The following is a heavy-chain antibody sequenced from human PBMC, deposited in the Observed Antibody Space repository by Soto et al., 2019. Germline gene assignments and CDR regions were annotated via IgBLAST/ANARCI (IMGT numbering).Heavy chain of an antibody. D-gene: IGHD3-9*01. J-gene: IGHJ6*02. Sequence: QVQLVQSGAEVKKPGASVKVSCKASGYTFTSYGISWVRQAPGQGLEWMGWISAYNGNTNYAQKLQGRVTMTTDTSTSTAYMELRSLRSDDTAVYYCARDNGWDYDILIGYAHYYYYYGMDVWGQGTTVTVSS. CDR1: GYTFTSYG. V-gene: IGHV1-18*01. CDR3: ARDNGWDYDILIGYAHYYYYYGMDV. CDR2: ISAYNGNT.